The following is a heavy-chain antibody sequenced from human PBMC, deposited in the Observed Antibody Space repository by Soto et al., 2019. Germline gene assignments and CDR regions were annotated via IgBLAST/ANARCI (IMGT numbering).Heavy chain of an antibody. CDR2: IIPMFATP. CDR3: ASARPDYYQSTL. V-gene: IGHV1-69*15. D-gene: IGHD3-9*01. CDR1: WGTLSSVA. Sequence: SVXVSFKASWGTLSSVAFIWFLGAPGQGLEWMGRIIPMFATPNYAPRFQDRVTITADESTGTAYMELSSLRSEDTALYYCASARPDYYQSTLWGQGTLVNV. J-gene: IGHJ4*02.